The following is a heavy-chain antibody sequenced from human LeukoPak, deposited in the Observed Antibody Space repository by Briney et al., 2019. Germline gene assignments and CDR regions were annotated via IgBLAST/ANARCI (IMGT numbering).Heavy chain of an antibody. J-gene: IGHJ4*02. V-gene: IGHV4-34*01. Sequence: PSETLSLTCAVYGGSFSGYYWSWIRQPPGKGLEWIGEINHSGSTNYNPSLKSRLTISVDTSKNQFSLKLSSVTAADTAVYYCARARDYYDSSGYCNCWGQGTLVTVSS. D-gene: IGHD3-22*01. CDR1: GGSFSGYY. CDR2: INHSGST. CDR3: ARARDYYDSSGYCNC.